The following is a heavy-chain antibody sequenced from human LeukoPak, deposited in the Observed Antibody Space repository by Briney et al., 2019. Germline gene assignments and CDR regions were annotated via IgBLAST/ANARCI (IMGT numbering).Heavy chain of an antibody. CDR1: GFTLSSHW. V-gene: IGHV3-7*03. D-gene: IGHD1-26*01. Sequence: GGSLRLSCVVSGFTLSSHWMSGVRQAPGRGRGWVAKIKEDGSEKYYVDSVKGRFTISRDSAKKSLYLQMDSLRAEDTAIYYCAKAGSYQSLPDAFDIWGQGTMVTVSS. J-gene: IGHJ3*02. CDR2: IKEDGSEK. CDR3: AKAGSYQSLPDAFDI.